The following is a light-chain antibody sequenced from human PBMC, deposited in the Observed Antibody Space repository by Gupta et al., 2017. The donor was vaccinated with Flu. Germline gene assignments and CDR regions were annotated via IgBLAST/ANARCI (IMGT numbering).Light chain of an antibody. V-gene: IGKV1-5*03. CDR1: QSLSSW. J-gene: IGKJ4*01. CDR3: QQDDSYSLT. CDR2: KAS. Sequence: DIQMTQSPSTLSAYVGDRVTITCRASQSLSSWLAWYQQKPGKAPNLLIYKASNLESGVPSRFSGSGSGTEFTLTIISLQPDDFATYYCQQDDSYSLTFGGGTKVEI.